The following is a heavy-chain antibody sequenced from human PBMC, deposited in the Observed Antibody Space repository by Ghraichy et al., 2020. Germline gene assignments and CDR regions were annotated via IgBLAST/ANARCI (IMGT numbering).Heavy chain of an antibody. CDR1: GFTYSSYA. D-gene: IGHD5-12*01. CDR2: ISGNGGST. J-gene: IGHJ4*02. CDR3: AKGSGYDHGGYDY. V-gene: IGHV3-23*01. Sequence: GGSLRLSCAASGFTYSSYAMSWVRQAPGKGLEWVSSISGNGGSTYYAGSVKGRFTISRDNSKNTLYLQMNSLRAEDTAVYYCAKGSGYDHGGYDYWGQGTLVTVSS.